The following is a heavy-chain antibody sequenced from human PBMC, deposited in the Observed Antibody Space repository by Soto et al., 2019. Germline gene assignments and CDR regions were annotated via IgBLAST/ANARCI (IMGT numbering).Heavy chain of an antibody. CDR3: ASLEPWFGEPWRGQYFDF. V-gene: IGHV1-46*03. Sequence: QVQLVQSGAEVRKPGASVKVSCKASGYSVTSYYIHWVRQAPGQGLEWMGIINPSGDATTYAQRFQGRVTMTRDTSTNTIYMGLSSLTSEDTAIYFCASLEPWFGEPWRGQYFDFWGQGTLVTVSS. CDR2: INPSGDAT. D-gene: IGHD3-10*01. J-gene: IGHJ4*02. CDR1: GYSVTSYY.